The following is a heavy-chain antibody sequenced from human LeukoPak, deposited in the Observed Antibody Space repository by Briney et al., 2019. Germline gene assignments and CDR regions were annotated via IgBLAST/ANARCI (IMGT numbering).Heavy chain of an antibody. D-gene: IGHD3-9*01. V-gene: IGHV3-30*02. CDR1: GFTFSSYG. CDR2: IRYDGSNK. Sequence: GGSLRLSCAASGFTFSSYGMHWVRQAPGKGLEWVAFIRYDGSNKYYADSVKGRFTISRDNSKNTLYLQMNSLRAEDTAVYYCAKEENDILTGYWIYYWGQGTLVTVSS. J-gene: IGHJ4*02. CDR3: AKEENDILTGYWIYY.